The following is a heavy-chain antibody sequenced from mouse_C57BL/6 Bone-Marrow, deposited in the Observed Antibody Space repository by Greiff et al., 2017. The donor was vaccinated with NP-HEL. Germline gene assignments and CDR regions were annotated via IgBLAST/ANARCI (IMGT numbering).Heavy chain of an antibody. CDR3: TITTVVAGDY. J-gene: IGHJ2*01. D-gene: IGHD1-1*01. Sequence: VKLVESGAELVRPGASVTLSCKASGYTFTDYEMHWVKQTPVHGLEWIGAIDPETGGTAYNQKFKGKAILTADKSSSTAYMELRSLTSEDSAVYYCTITTVVAGDYWGQGTTLTVSS. CDR2: IDPETGGT. CDR1: GYTFTDYE. V-gene: IGHV1-15*01.